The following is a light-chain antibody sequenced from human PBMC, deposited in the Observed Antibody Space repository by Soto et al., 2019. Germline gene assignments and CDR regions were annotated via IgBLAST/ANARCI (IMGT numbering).Light chain of an antibody. V-gene: IGLV2-8*01. CDR2: EIN. CDR3: SSYAGSDNYV. Sequence: QSALTQPPSASGSPGQSVTISCTGTSSDVCAYNYVSWYQQHPGKAPKLMIYEINKRPSGVPDRFSGSKSGNSASLTVSGLQAEEEADYYCSSYAGSDNYVFGTGTKLTVL. CDR1: SSDVCAYNY. J-gene: IGLJ1*01.